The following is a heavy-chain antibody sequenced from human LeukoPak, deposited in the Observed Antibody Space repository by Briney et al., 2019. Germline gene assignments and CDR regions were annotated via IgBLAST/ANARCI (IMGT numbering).Heavy chain of an antibody. CDR2: IYTSGST. J-gene: IGHJ4*02. CDR1: GGSISSYY. CDR3: ALTGITGTSRFDY. Sequence: SETLSLTCTVSGGSISSYYWSWIRQPAGKGLEWIGRIYTSGSTNYNPSLKSRVTISVDKSKNQFALKLSSVTAADTAVYYCALTGITGTSRFDYWGQGTLVTVSS. D-gene: IGHD1-7*01. V-gene: IGHV4-4*07.